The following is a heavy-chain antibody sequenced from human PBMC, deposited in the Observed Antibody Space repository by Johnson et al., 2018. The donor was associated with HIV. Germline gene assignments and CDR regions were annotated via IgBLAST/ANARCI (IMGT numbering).Heavy chain of an antibody. D-gene: IGHD1-14*01. CDR3: NQDAFDI. Sequence: QVQLVESGGGVVQPGGSLRLSCSASGFTFSSYGMHWVRQAPGKGLEWVAFIRYDGSNKYYADSVKGRFTISRDNSKNTLYLQMNSLRAEDTAVYYCNQDAFDIWGQGTMVTVSS. J-gene: IGHJ3*02. CDR2: IRYDGSNK. V-gene: IGHV3-30*02. CDR1: GFTFSSYG.